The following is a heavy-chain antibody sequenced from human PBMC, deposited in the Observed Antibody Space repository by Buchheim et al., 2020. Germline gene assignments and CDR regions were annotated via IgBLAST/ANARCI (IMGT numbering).Heavy chain of an antibody. V-gene: IGHV4-30-4*01. Sequence: QVQLQESGPGLVKPSQTLSLTCTVSGGSISSGDYYWSWIRQRPGKGLEWIGYIYYSGSTYYTSSLKSRVTISVDTSKNQFPLKLSSVTAADTAVYYCARGRGNGDYGYWGQGTL. J-gene: IGHJ4*02. D-gene: IGHD4-17*01. CDR2: IYYSGST. CDR1: GGSISSGDYY. CDR3: ARGRGNGDYGY.